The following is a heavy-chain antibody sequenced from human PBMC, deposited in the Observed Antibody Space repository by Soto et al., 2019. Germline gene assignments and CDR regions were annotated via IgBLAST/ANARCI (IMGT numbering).Heavy chain of an antibody. V-gene: IGHV3-23*01. CDR2: ISGSSDAA. CDR3: AKDSGNYPVYNGLGL. J-gene: IGHJ6*02. Sequence: EVQLLASGGGLVQPGGSLRLSCAASGYPFSNSAMNCFRQAPGKGLEWVPIISGSSDAAYYAESVKGRFASSRDNSKNTLYLELSSLRAEDTAVYYCAKDSGNYPVYNGLGLWGQGTTVTVS. D-gene: IGHD1-26*01. CDR1: GYPFSNSA.